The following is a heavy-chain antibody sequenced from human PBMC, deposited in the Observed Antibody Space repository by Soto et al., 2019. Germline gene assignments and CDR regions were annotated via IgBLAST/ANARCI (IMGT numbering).Heavy chain of an antibody. CDR2: ISGSGGRI. Sequence: EVQLLESGGGLVQPGGSLRLSCAASGFTFSNYALHGVRQYPGKGLEWGSGISGSGGRIYYGDSVKGRFTISRDNSKSTLYVQVSSVRAEDTAVYYCANEMTTSAWGHFDYWGQGTMVTVSS. CDR1: GFTFSNYA. J-gene: IGHJ4*02. CDR3: ANEMTTSAWGHFDY. V-gene: IGHV3-23*02. D-gene: IGHD4-17*01.